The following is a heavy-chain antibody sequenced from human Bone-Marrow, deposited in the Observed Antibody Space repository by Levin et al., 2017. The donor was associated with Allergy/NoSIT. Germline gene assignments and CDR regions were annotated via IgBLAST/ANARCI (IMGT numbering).Heavy chain of an antibody. CDR2: VYPADSDT. Sequence: ASVKVSCKASGFDFTNDWIAWVRQMPGKGLELMGLVYPADSDTRYSPSFQGHVTISADKSIRTAYLQWSSLKASDTDVYYCARSMGRSYYFYYYALDVWGQGTTVTVSS. CDR1: GFDFTNDW. V-gene: IGHV5-51*01. CDR3: ARSMGRSYYFYYYALDV. J-gene: IGHJ6*02. D-gene: IGHD1-26*01.